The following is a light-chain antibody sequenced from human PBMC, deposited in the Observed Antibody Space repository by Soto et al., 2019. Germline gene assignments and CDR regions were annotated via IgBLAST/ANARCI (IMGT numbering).Light chain of an antibody. CDR2: GAS. J-gene: IGKJ4*01. Sequence: EIVMTQSPASLSVSPGDRATLSCRASQNVNNNLAWYQQKPGQAPRLLIHGASTMASGIPGTFSGSGSGTEFTLTISRLPSEDFAVYYCQQYLRSPLTFGGGTKVEIK. CDR3: QQYLRSPLT. V-gene: IGKV3-15*01. CDR1: QNVNNN.